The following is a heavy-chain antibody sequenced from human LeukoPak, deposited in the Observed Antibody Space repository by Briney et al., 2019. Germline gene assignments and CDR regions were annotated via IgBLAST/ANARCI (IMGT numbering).Heavy chain of an antibody. J-gene: IGHJ5*02. Sequence: GGSLRLSCAASGFTFSSYGMHWVRQAPGKGLVWVSRINTDGSSTSYADSVKGRFTISRDNAKNTLYLQMNSLRAEDTAVYYCAKANLYDILTGYYNFNLWGQGTLVTVSS. CDR3: AKANLYDILTGYYNFNL. CDR1: GFTFSSYG. V-gene: IGHV3-74*01. D-gene: IGHD3-9*01. CDR2: INTDGSST.